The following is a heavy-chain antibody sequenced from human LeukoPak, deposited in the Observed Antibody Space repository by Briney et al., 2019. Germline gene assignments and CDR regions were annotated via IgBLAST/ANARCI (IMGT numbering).Heavy chain of an antibody. CDR1: GYTFTGYY. Sequence: ASVKVSCKASGYTFTGYYMHWVRQAPGQGLEWMGWINPNSGGTNYAQKFQGRVTMTRDTSISTAYMELSRLRSDDTAVYYCATDQTPYCSGGSCYSPDAFDIWGQGTMVTVSS. CDR3: ATDQTPYCSGGSCYSPDAFDI. D-gene: IGHD2-15*01. J-gene: IGHJ3*02. V-gene: IGHV1-2*02. CDR2: INPNSGGT.